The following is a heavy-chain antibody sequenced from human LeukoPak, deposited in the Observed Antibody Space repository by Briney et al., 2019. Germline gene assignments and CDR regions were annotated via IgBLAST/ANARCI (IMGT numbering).Heavy chain of an antibody. CDR2: ISASGGST. CDR3: AKRIAALGPSFDY. V-gene: IGHV3-23*01. J-gene: IGHJ4*02. D-gene: IGHD6-25*01. Sequence: GGSLRLSCAASGFSFDNYAMSWVRQAPGEGLEWVSAISASGGSTYYPDSVKGRFTISRDNSKNTLYLQMNSLRAEDTAVYYCAKRIAALGPSFDYWGQGTLVTVSS. CDR1: GFSFDNYA.